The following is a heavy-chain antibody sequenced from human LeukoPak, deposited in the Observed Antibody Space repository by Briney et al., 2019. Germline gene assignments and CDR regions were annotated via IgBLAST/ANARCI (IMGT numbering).Heavy chain of an antibody. V-gene: IGHV1-69*04. CDR2: IIPILGIA. J-gene: IGHJ4*02. CDR1: GGTFSSYA. CDR3: ARISQYYDSSGYYYGSPQEFDY. Sequence: SVKVSCKASGGTFSSYAIIWVRQAPGQGLEWMGRIIPILGIANYAQKFQGRVTITADKSTSTAYMGLSSLRSEDTAVYYCARISQYYDSSGYYYGSPQEFDYWGQGNLVTVSS. D-gene: IGHD3-22*01.